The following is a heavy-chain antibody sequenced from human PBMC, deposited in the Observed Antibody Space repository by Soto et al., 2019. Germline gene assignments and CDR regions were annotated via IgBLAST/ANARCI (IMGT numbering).Heavy chain of an antibody. Sequence: PSVKVSCKASGYTFVDYAIHWVRQAPGQRPEWMGWINGGNGKTKYSQSFQGRVTITRDTSATTSYMELSNLRSEDAAAYYCTRDNGYQVLWVRGPGTTVTVSS. D-gene: IGHD6-25*01. CDR1: GYTFVDYA. J-gene: IGHJ6*02. CDR2: INGGNGKT. CDR3: TRDNGYQVLWV. V-gene: IGHV1-3*01.